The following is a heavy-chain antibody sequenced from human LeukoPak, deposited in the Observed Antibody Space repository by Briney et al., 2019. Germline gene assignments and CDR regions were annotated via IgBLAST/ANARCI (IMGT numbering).Heavy chain of an antibody. V-gene: IGHV3-74*01. Sequence: GGSLRLSCSASGFTLSNYWMHWVRQAPGKGLVWVARLHSNGAFTTYADSVKGRFTISRDNAKNSLYLQMNSLRAEDTALYYCAKGRLLIIAAALDVWGQGTTVTVSS. CDR1: GFTLSNYW. CDR2: LHSNGAFT. J-gene: IGHJ6*02. CDR3: AKGRLLIIAAALDV. D-gene: IGHD6-13*01.